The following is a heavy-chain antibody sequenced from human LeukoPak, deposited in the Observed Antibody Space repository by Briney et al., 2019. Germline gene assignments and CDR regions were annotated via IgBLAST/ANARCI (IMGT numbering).Heavy chain of an antibody. J-gene: IGHJ4*02. CDR1: GFTFSSYA. D-gene: IGHD6-19*01. V-gene: IGHV3-64*01. Sequence: PGRSLRLSCAASGFTFSSYALHWVRQAPGKGLEYVSAISASGGSTYYANSVKGRFTISRDNSKNTLYLQMGSLRIEDMAVYYCARVANAGYSSGWYWDYFDFWGQGTLVTVSS. CDR2: ISASGGST. CDR3: ARVANAGYSSGWYWDYFDF.